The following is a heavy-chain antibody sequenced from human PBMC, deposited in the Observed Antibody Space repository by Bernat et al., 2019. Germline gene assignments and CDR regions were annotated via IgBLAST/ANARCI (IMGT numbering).Heavy chain of an antibody. CDR3: AKVVAAAGPLKTYYYYYYGMDV. CDR2: ISYDGSNK. Sequence: QVQLVESGGGVVQPGRSLRLSCAASGFTFSSYAMHWVRQAPGKGLEWVAVISYDGSNKYYADSVKGRFTISRDNSKNTLYLQMNSLRAEDTAVYYCAKVVAAAGPLKTYYYYYYGMDVWGQGTTVTVSS. D-gene: IGHD6-13*01. V-gene: IGHV3-30-3*01. CDR1: GFTFSSYA. J-gene: IGHJ6*02.